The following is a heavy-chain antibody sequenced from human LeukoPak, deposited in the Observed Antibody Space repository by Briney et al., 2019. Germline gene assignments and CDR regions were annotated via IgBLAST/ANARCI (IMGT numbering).Heavy chain of an antibody. D-gene: IGHD4-11*01. Sequence: PGGSLRLSCAASGFTFSSYGMHWVRQAPGKGLEWVAFIRYDGSNKYYADSVKGRFTISRDNAKNSLYLQMNSLRAEDTAVYYCARDDYSNPVFDYWGQGTLVTVSS. V-gene: IGHV3-30*02. CDR3: ARDDYSNPVFDY. CDR2: IRYDGSNK. CDR1: GFTFSSYG. J-gene: IGHJ4*02.